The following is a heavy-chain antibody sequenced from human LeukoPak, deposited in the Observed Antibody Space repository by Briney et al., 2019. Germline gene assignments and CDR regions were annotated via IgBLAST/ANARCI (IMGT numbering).Heavy chain of an antibody. J-gene: IGHJ3*01. CDR2: ISSSSSYI. Sequence: GGSLRLSCAASGFTFSSYSMNWVRQAPGKGLEWVSSISSSSSYIYYADSVKGRFTISRDHARNSLYLQMNSLRAEDTAVYYCAKEAGQDYGALDAFDVWGQGTMVTVSS. CDR3: AKEAGQDYGALDAFDV. V-gene: IGHV3-21*01. CDR1: GFTFSSYS. D-gene: IGHD4-17*01.